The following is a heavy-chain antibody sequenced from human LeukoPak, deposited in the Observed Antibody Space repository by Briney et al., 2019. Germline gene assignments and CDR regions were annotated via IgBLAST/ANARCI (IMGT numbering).Heavy chain of an antibody. J-gene: IGHJ4*02. V-gene: IGHV4-59*01. CDR2: IYYSGST. CDR1: GGSISSYY. D-gene: IGHD3-3*01. Sequence: SETLSLTCTVSGGSISSYYWSWIRQPPGKGLEWIGYIYYSGSTNYNPSLKSRVTISVDTSKNQFSLKLSSVTAADTAVYYCAREAQGFWSGYFDYWSQGTLVTVSS. CDR3: AREAQGFWSGYFDY.